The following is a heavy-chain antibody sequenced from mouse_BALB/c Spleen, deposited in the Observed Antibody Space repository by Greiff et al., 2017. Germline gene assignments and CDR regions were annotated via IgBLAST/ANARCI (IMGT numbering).Heavy chain of an antibody. V-gene: IGHV1-7*01. J-gene: IGHJ4*01. D-gene: IGHD3-3*01. CDR1: GYTFTSYW. CDR3: ARPRGGYAMDY. CDR2: INPSTGYT. Sequence: QVQLKQSGAELAKPGASVKMSCKASGYTFTSYWMHWVKQRPGQGLEWIGYINPSTGYTEYNQKFKDKATLTADKSSSTAYMQLSSLTSEDSAVYYCARPRGGYAMDYWGQGTSVTVSS.